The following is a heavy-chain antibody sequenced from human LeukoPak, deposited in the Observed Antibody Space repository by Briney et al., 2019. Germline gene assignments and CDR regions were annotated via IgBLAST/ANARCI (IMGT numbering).Heavy chain of an antibody. CDR3: AVGPNHYYFDD. D-gene: IGHD1-14*01. J-gene: IGHJ4*02. Sequence: SETLSLTCTVSGGSTSSYYWSWIRQPPGKGLEWIGNVHNSGTTNYNPSLKSRVTILLDRAKNQFSLKLTPMTAADTAVYFCAVGPNHYYFDDWGQGTLVTVSS. CDR2: VHNSGTT. V-gene: IGHV4-59*01. CDR1: GGSTSSYY.